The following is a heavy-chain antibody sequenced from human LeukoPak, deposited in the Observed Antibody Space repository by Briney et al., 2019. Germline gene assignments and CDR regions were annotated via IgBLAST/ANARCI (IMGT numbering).Heavy chain of an antibody. D-gene: IGHD5-18*01. V-gene: IGHV3-30*04. CDR3: ARDHTAVPLYYFDY. CDR2: ISYGGSDR. J-gene: IGHJ4*02. CDR1: GFTFNNYA. Sequence: GGSLRLSCAASGFTFNNYAMRWVRQAPGKGLEWVAVISYGGSDRYYADSVNGRFTISRDNSKNTLSLQMNSLRAEDTAVYYCARDHTAVPLYYFDYRGQGTLVTVSS.